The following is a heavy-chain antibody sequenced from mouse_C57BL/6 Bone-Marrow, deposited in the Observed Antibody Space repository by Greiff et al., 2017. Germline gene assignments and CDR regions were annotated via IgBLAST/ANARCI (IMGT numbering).Heavy chain of an antibody. CDR2: ILPGSGST. CDR1: GYTFTGYW. J-gene: IGHJ4*01. D-gene: IGHD1-1*01. CDR3: ARTGITTLVDYYAMDY. V-gene: IGHV1-9*01. Sequence: VQLQESGAELMKPGASVKLSCKATGYTFTGYWIEWVKQRPGHGLEWIGEILPGSGSTNYNEKFKGKATFTADTSSNTAYMQLSSLTTEDSAIYYGARTGITTLVDYYAMDYWGQGTSVTVSS.